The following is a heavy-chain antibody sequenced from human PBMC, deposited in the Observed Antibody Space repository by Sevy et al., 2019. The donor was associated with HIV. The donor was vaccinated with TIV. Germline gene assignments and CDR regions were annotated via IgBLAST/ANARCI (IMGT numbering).Heavy chain of an antibody. CDR2: ISYDGSNK. D-gene: IGHD3-10*01. J-gene: IGHJ4*02. CDR3: AKGKEMVQGVIAR. CDR1: GFTFSSYG. V-gene: IGHV3-30*18. Sequence: GGSLRLSCATSGFTFSSYGMHWVRQAPGKGLEWVAVISYDGSNKYYADSLKGRFTISRDNSKNTPYLQMTSLRAEDTAVYYCAKGKEMVQGVIARWGQGTLVTVSS.